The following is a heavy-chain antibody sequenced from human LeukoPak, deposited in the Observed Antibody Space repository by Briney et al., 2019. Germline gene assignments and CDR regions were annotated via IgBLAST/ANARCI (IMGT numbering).Heavy chain of an antibody. V-gene: IGHV1-2*02. D-gene: IGHD2-2*01. CDR3: ARGYCSSTSCYGFFDY. J-gene: IGHJ4*02. CDR1: GYTFTGYY. Sequence: GASVKVSCKASGYTFTGYYMHRVRQAPGQGLEWMGWINPNSGGTNYAQKFQGRVTMTRDTSISTAYMELSRLRSDDTAVYYCARGYCSSTSCYGFFDYWGQGTLVTVSS. CDR2: INPNSGGT.